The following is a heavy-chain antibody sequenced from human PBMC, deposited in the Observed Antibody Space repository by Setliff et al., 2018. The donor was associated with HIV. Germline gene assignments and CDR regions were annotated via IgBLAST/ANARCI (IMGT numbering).Heavy chain of an antibody. D-gene: IGHD3-3*01. V-gene: IGHV4-59*10. Sequence: SETLSLTCAVDGGSFSGYYWSWIRQPPGKGLQWIGSIYNSASTYYSPSLKRRVIMSVDTSKNRFSLRLSSVSAADTAVYYCARTSYNFWGGPDSWGQGTLVTVSS. CDR2: IYNSAST. CDR1: GGSFSGYY. CDR3: ARTSYNFWGGPDS. J-gene: IGHJ4*02.